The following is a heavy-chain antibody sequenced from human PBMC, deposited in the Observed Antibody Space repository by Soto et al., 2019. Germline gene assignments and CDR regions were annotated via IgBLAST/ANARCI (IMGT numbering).Heavy chain of an antibody. Sequence: EVQLVESGGGLVQPGGSLRLSCAASGFIFSGYDMHWVRQAAGKGLAWVARSSTDGSDTNYADSVRGQFTISKDYAKNMLYLQMNSLSAEDTAVYYCARGGCSRTCRLADWGQGTLVPVSS. CDR1: GFIFSGYD. CDR2: SSTDGSDT. J-gene: IGHJ4*02. CDR3: ARGGCSRTCRLAD. V-gene: IGHV3-74*01. D-gene: IGHD2-2*01.